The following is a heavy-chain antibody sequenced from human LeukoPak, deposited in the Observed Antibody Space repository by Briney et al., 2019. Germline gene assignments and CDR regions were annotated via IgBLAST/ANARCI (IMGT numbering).Heavy chain of an antibody. J-gene: IGHJ6*02. Sequence: SETLSLTCTVSGGSISSGGYYWSWIRQPPGKGLEWIGYIYHSGSTYYNPSLKSRVTISVGTSKNQFSLSLSSVTAADTAVYYCARITFVVEGYGMDVWGQGTTVTVSS. CDR2: IYHSGST. CDR3: ARITFVVEGYGMDV. V-gene: IGHV4-30-2*01. D-gene: IGHD2-21*01. CDR1: GGSISSGGYY.